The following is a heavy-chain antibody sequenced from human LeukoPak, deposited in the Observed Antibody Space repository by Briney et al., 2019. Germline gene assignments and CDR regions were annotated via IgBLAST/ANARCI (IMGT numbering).Heavy chain of an antibody. Sequence: GGSLRLSCAASRFAFSSYTMNWVRQAPGKGLEWVSSISGSGHYLYHADSLEGRFTISRDNPMKSLYLQMNNLRAEDTAVYHCVRVSLLEWSFWYFDLWGRGTLVTVSS. V-gene: IGHV3-21*01. CDR3: VRVSLLEWSFWYFDL. D-gene: IGHD3-3*01. CDR1: RFAFSSYT. J-gene: IGHJ2*01. CDR2: ISGSGHYL.